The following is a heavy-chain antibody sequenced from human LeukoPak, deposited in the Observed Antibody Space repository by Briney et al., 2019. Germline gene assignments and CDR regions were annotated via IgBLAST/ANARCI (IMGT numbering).Heavy chain of an antibody. J-gene: IGHJ3*02. V-gene: IGHV4-59*01. CDR1: GGSISSYY. D-gene: IGHD1-1*01. Sequence: SETLSLTCTVSGGSISSYYWTWIRQPPGKGLECIGYIYYSGSTNYNPSLKSRVTISVDTSKNQFSLKLSSVTAADTAVYYCARKNGAFDIWGQGTMVTVSS. CDR2: IYYSGST. CDR3: ARKNGAFDI.